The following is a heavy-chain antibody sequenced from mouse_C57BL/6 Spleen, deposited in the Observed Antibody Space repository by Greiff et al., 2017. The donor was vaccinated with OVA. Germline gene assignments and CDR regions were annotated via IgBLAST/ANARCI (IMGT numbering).Heavy chain of an antibody. CDR1: GFNIKDDY. D-gene: IGHD1-1*01. V-gene: IGHV14-4*01. CDR2: IDPENGDT. Sequence: DVKLQESGAELVRPGASVKLSCTASGFNIKDDYMHWVKQRPEQGLEWIGWIDPENGDTEYAAKFQGKATITADTSSNTAYLQLSSLTSEDTAVYYCTTRITTVVAGDVWGTGTTVTVSS. J-gene: IGHJ1*03. CDR3: TTRITTVVAGDV.